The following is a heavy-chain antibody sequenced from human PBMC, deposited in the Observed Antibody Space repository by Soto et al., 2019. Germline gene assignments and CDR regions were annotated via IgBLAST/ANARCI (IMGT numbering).Heavy chain of an antibody. V-gene: IGHV1-3*01. CDR3: ARSIVVVTALDY. J-gene: IGHJ4*02. D-gene: IGHD2-21*02. CDR1: GYTFTDYH. Sequence: ASVKVSCKASGYTFTDYHMYWVRQAPGQRLEWMGWINPNNGNTKYTQKFQGRVTITRDTSASTAYMELSSLRSEDTAVYYCARSIVVVTALDYWGQGTLVTVSS. CDR2: INPNNGNT.